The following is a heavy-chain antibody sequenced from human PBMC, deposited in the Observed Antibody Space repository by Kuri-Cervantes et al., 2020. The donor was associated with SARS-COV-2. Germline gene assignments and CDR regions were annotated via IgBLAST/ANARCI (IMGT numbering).Heavy chain of an antibody. CDR3: ARRIMPRGITDSFDV. CDR2: IIPIFGTA. D-gene: IGHD2-2*01. Sequence: SVKVSCKASGGTFSSYAISWVRQAPGQGLEWMGGIIPIFGTANYAQKFQGRVTITTDESTSTAYMELSSLRSEDTAVYYCARRIMPRGITDSFDVWGQGTMVTVSS. CDR1: GGTFSSYA. J-gene: IGHJ3*01. V-gene: IGHV1-69*05.